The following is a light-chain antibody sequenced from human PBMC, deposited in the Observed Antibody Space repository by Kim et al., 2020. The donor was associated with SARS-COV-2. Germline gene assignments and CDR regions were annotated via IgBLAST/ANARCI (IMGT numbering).Light chain of an antibody. CDR1: RHIVSS. J-gene: IGKJ4*01. V-gene: IGKV3D-11*01. CDR2: DAA. Sequence: PGESAATSCRGSRHIVSSLVGYQQTTGETARKLIYDAAMRAAGIPDRCSGGGSATDFTLTIGGLAPEDVATYYCQQRGSRHPALTFGGGTKVDIK. CDR3: QQRGSRHPALT.